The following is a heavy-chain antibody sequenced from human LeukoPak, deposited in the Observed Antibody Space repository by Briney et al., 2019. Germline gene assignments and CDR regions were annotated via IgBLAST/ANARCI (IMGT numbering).Heavy chain of an antibody. J-gene: IGHJ6*03. V-gene: IGHV4-59*01. CDR1: GGSISSYY. CDR3: ARASGSYYKGDYYYYMDV. D-gene: IGHD3-10*01. CDR2: INYSGST. Sequence: SETLSLTCTVSGGSISSYYWSWIRQPPGKGLEWMGYINYSGSTNYNPSLKSRVTISVDTSKNQFSLKLSSVTAADTAVYYCARASGSYYKGDYYYYMDVWGKGTTVTVSS.